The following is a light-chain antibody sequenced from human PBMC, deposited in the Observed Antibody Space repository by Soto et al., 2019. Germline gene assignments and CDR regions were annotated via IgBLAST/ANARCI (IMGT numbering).Light chain of an antibody. Sequence: DTQMNQSPASLSASVGDSIAITGRASQNISSYLNWYQQKPGKAPNLLISAASILQSGVPSRFSGSGSGTDFTLTISNLQPEDFAGYYCQQTYSSPITFGQGTRLEIK. CDR1: QNISSY. CDR2: AAS. J-gene: IGKJ5*01. V-gene: IGKV1-39*01. CDR3: QQTYSSPIT.